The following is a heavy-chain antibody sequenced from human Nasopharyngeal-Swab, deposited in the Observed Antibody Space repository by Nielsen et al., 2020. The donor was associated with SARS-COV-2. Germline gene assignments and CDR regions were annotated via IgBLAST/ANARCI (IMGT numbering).Heavy chain of an antibody. Sequence: GGSLRLSCAASGFTFSSFAMHWVRQAPGKGLEWVAVISYDGSNKFYADSVKCRFTISRDNSKNTLYLQMNSLRAEDTAVYYCARDWNDYGDYYYYGMDVWGQGTTVTVSS. CDR1: GFTFSSFA. J-gene: IGHJ6*02. CDR2: ISYDGSNK. D-gene: IGHD4-17*01. V-gene: IGHV3-30-3*01. CDR3: ARDWNDYGDYYYYGMDV.